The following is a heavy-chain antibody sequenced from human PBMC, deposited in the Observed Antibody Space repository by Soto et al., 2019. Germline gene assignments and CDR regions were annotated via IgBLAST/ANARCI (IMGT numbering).Heavy chain of an antibody. V-gene: IGHV1-69*13. D-gene: IGHD6-6*01. CDR3: ERNEQVVPYASDT. CDR2: IIPIFGTS. Sequence: SVNVSCKASGGTFSTYAISWVRQAPGQGLEWMGGIIPIFGTSNYAQKFQGRATITADESTSTAYMELSSLRSEDTAVYYCERNEQVVPYASDTWGKRTMVTVSS. CDR1: GGTFSTYA. J-gene: IGHJ3*02.